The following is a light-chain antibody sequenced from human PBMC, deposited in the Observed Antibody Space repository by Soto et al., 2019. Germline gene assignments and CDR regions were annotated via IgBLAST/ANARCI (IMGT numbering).Light chain of an antibody. J-gene: IGKJ4*01. Sequence: EIVLTQSPGTLSLSPGERATLSCRASQSVTSNYLAWYQQKPGQAPRLLIYGASSRATGIPDRFSGSGSGTDFTLTISRLEPEDFAVYYCQQYGRSPPHSFGGGTKVEIK. CDR2: GAS. V-gene: IGKV3-20*01. CDR3: QQYGRSPPHS. CDR1: QSVTSNY.